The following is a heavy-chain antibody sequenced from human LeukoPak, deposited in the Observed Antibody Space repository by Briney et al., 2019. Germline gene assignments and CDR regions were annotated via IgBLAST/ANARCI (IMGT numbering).Heavy chain of an antibody. CDR3: ARGNDYGDQY. CDR2: IYYSGST. Sequence: SDTLSLTCTVSGGSISSGGYYWSWIRQHPGKGLEWIGYIYYSGSTYYNPSLKSRVTISVDTSKNQFSLKLSSVTAADTAVYYCARGNDYGDQYWGQGTLVTVSS. D-gene: IGHD4-17*01. CDR1: GGSISSGGYY. V-gene: IGHV4-31*03. J-gene: IGHJ4*02.